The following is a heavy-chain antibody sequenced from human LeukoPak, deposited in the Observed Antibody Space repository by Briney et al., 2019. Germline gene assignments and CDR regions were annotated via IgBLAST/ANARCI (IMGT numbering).Heavy chain of an antibody. J-gene: IGHJ4*02. CDR1: GFIFSNYA. V-gene: IGHV3-30-3*01. CDR2: IAYDGSNK. Sequence: GGSLRLSCAASGFIFSNYAMHWVRQAPGKGLEWVAVIAYDGSNKYYTDSVKGRFTTSRDNSKNTLYLQMHSLRPEDTAVYYCATPMVRGGGRVGVENDYWGQGTLVTVSS. D-gene: IGHD3-10*01. CDR3: ATPMVRGGGRVGVENDY.